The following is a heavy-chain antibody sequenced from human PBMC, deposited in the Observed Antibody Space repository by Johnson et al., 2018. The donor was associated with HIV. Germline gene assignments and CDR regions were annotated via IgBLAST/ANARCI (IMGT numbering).Heavy chain of an antibody. CDR2: ISYDGSNK. CDR1: GFTFSSYA. V-gene: IGHV3-30*04. CDR3: ARDPDPFREYHVDAFDI. D-gene: IGHD3-10*01. Sequence: QVQLVESGGGVVQPGRSLRLSCAASGFTFSSYAMHWVRQAPGKGLEWVAVISYDGSNKYYADSVKGRFTISRDSSKDTLYVQMNSLRGEDTAVYYCARDPDPFREYHVDAFDIWGQGTVVTVSS. J-gene: IGHJ3*02.